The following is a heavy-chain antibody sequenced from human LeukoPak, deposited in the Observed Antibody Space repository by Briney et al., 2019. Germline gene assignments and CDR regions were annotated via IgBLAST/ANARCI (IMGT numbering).Heavy chain of an antibody. CDR3: ATGVVGATRLFDY. Sequence: GASVKVSCKASGYTFTSYYMHWVRQAPGQGLEWMGIINPSGGSTIYAQKFQGRVTMTEDTSTDTAYMELSSLRSEDTAVYYCATGVVGATRLFDYWGQGTLVTVSS. J-gene: IGHJ4*02. V-gene: IGHV1-46*01. D-gene: IGHD1-26*01. CDR2: INPSGGST. CDR1: GYTFTSYY.